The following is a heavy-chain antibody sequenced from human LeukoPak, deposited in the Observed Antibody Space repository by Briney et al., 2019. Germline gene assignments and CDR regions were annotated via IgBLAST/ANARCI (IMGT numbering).Heavy chain of an antibody. D-gene: IGHD6-6*01. Sequence: ASVKVSCKASGYTFTGYYMHWVRQAPGQGLEWMGWINPNSGGTNYAQKFQGRVTMTRDTSISTAYMELSRLRSDDTAVYYCAPSIAARGAFDIWGQGTMVTVSS. CDR3: APSIAARGAFDI. V-gene: IGHV1-2*02. CDR2: INPNSGGT. CDR1: GYTFTGYY. J-gene: IGHJ3*02.